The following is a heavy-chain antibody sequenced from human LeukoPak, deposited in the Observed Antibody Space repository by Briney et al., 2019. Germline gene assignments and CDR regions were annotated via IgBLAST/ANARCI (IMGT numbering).Heavy chain of an antibody. CDR2: ISSASGSI. V-gene: IGHV3-48*04. J-gene: IGHJ4*02. Sequence: SGGSLRLSCAASGFTFSSYSMNWVRQAPGKGLEWVSYISSASGSIYYADSVKGRFTISRDNAKNSLFLQMNSLRAEDTAVYYCARLLAYCSSTSCYYDYWGQGTLVTVSS. CDR1: GFTFSSYS. D-gene: IGHD2-2*01. CDR3: ARLLAYCSSTSCYYDY.